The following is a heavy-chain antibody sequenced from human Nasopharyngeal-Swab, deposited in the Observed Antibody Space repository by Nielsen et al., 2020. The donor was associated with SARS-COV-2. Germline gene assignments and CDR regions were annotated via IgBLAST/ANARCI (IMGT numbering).Heavy chain of an antibody. V-gene: IGHV3-7*01. CDR1: GLTLSSYW. CDR3: ARGPANFGVVVGDYYGLDV. CDR2: IKQDGSEE. D-gene: IGHD3-3*01. J-gene: IGHJ6*02. Sequence: GGSLRLSCAASGLTLSSYWMSWVRQAPGQGLEWVAHIKQDGSEEDYVDSVKGRFAISRDNAKNSLHLQMSSLRAEDTAVYYCARGPANFGVVVGDYYGLDVWGQGATVTVSS.